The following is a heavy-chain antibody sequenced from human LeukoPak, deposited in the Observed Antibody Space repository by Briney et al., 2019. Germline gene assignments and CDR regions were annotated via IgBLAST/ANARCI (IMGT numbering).Heavy chain of an antibody. J-gene: IGHJ4*02. CDR1: GGTFSSYA. CDR2: IIPIFGTA. V-gene: IGHV1-69*13. CDR3: ARGRGSSSRCMDY. D-gene: IGHD6-6*01. Sequence: GASVKVSCKASGGTFSSYAISWVRQAPGQGLKWMGGIIPIFGTANYAQKFQGRVTITADESTSTAYMELSSLRSEDTAVYYCARGRGSSSRCMDYWGQGTLVTVSS.